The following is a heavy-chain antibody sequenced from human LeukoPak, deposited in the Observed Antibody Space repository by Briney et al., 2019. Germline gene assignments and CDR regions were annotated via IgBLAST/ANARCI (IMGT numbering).Heavy chain of an antibody. Sequence: PGGSLRLSCAASGFTFSSYAMSWVRQAPGKGLEWVSAISGSGGSTYYADSVKGRFTISRDNSENTLYLQMNSLRAEDTAVYYCARSPYDWNYGDYWGQGTLVTVSS. CDR1: GFTFSSYA. CDR2: ISGSGGST. D-gene: IGHD1-20*01. V-gene: IGHV3-23*01. J-gene: IGHJ4*02. CDR3: ARSPYDWNYGDY.